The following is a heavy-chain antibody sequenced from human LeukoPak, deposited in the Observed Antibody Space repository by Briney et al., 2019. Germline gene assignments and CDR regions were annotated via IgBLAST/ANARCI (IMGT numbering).Heavy chain of an antibody. CDR3: ARETPGYSSSWYRVRNAFDI. D-gene: IGHD6-13*01. J-gene: IGHJ3*02. Sequence: SETLSLTCAVSGDSISNNYLWRWVRQFPGKGLEYIGEIYRTGRTNYNPSLKSRVTISVDTSKNQFSLKLSSVTAADTAVYYCARETPGYSSSWYRVRNAFDIWGQGTMVTVSS. CDR1: GDSISNNYL. V-gene: IGHV4-4*02. CDR2: IYRTGRT.